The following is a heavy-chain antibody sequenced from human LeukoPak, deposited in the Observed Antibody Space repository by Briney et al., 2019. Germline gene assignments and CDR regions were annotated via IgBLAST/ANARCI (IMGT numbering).Heavy chain of an antibody. V-gene: IGHV4-34*01. D-gene: IGHD3-3*01. CDR1: GGSISSYY. J-gene: IGHJ4*02. CDR3: ARAGYDFWSGYSNQIDY. Sequence: SETLSLTCTVSGGSISSYYWSWIRQPPGKGLEWIGEINHSGSTNYNPSLKSRVTISVDTSKNQFSLKLSSVTAADTAVYYCARAGYDFWSGYSNQIDYWGQGTLVTVSS. CDR2: INHSGST.